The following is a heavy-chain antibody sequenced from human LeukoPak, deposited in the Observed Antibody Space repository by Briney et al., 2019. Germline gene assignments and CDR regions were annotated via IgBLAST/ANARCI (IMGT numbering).Heavy chain of an antibody. CDR1: GYIFTTYW. CDR2: IYPGDSDT. CDR3: ARRFGSSDWKRSDS. J-gene: IGHJ5*01. D-gene: IGHD6-19*01. Sequence: GESLKISCKGSGYIFTTYWIGWVRQTPGKGLGWMGTIYPGDSDTRYSPSFQGQVTISADKSIRTAYLEWTSLRASDTAMYYCARRFGSSDWKRSDSWGQGTLVTVSS. V-gene: IGHV5-51*01.